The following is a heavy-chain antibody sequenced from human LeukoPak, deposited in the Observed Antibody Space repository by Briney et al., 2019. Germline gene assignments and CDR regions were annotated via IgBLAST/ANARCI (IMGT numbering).Heavy chain of an antibody. Sequence: KSSETLSLTCNVSGASIKSYYWNWIRQSPGKGLEWLGNIHYRGTTNYNPSLKSRVTLSLDTSKSQFALKMTSVIAADTAVYYCARDEHGDFQGFDYWGQGTRVTVSS. CDR2: IHYRGTT. J-gene: IGHJ4*02. CDR3: ARDEHGDFQGFDY. V-gene: IGHV4-59*13. CDR1: GASIKSYY. D-gene: IGHD4-17*01.